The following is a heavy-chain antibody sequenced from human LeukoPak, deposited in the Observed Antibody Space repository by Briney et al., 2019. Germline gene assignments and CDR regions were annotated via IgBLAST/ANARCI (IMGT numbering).Heavy chain of an antibody. J-gene: IGHJ5*02. D-gene: IGHD2-21*02. CDR2: IYTSGST. CDR3: ARERVWRYCGGDSCGWFDP. V-gene: IGHV4-61*02. Sequence: SETLSLTCTVSGGSFSSGSYYWSWIRQPAGKGLEWIGRIYTSGSTNYNPSLKSRVTISVDTSKNQFSLKLSSVTAADTAVYYCARERVWRYCGGDSCGWFDPWGQGTLVTVSS. CDR1: GGSFSSGSYY.